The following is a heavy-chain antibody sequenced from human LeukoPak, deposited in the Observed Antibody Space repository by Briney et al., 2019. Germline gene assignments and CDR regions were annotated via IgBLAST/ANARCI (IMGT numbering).Heavy chain of an antibody. D-gene: IGHD2-2*01. CDR3: AKDGGYCSSTSCSPAGFDC. J-gene: IGHJ4*02. CDR1: GFTVSSNY. V-gene: IGHV3-53*01. CDR2: IYSGGST. Sequence: PGGSLRLSCAASGFTVSSNYMSWVRQAPGKGLEWVSVIYSGGSTYYADSVKGRFTISRDNSKNTLYLQMNSLRAEDTAVYYCAKDGGYCSSTSCSPAGFDCWGQGTLVTVSS.